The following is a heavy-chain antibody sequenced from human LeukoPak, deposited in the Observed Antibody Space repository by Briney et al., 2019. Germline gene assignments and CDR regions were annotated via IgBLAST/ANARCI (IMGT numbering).Heavy chain of an antibody. CDR1: GGSFSGYY. CDR2: INHSGST. CDR3: ARAPWDYYDGSGLD. Sequence: SETLSLTCAVYGGSFSGYYWSWIRQPPGKGLEWIGEINHSGSTNYNPSLKSRVTISVDTSKNQFSLKLSSVTAADTAVYYCARAPWDYYDGSGLDWGQGTLVTVSS. D-gene: IGHD3-22*01. J-gene: IGHJ4*02. V-gene: IGHV4-34*01.